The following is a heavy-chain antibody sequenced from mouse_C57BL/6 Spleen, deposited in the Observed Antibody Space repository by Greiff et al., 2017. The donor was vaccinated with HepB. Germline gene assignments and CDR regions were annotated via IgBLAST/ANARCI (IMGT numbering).Heavy chain of an antibody. V-gene: IGHV1-80*01. J-gene: IGHJ2*01. Sequence: VQLQQSGAELVKPGASVKISCKASGYAFSSYWMNWVKQRPGKGLEWIGQIYPGDGDTNYNGKFKGEATLTADKSSSTAYMQLSLLTSEDSAVYFCASRGYDGYYGYFDYWGQGTTLTVSS. CDR2: IYPGDGDT. CDR1: GYAFSSYW. CDR3: ASRGYDGYYGYFDY. D-gene: IGHD2-3*01.